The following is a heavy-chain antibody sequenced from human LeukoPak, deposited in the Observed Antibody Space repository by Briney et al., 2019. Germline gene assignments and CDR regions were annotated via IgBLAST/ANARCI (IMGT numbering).Heavy chain of an antibody. J-gene: IGHJ2*01. Sequence: SETLSLTCTVSGGSFSSYYWSWIRQPPGKGLEWIGYIYYSGSTNYNPSLKSRVTISVDTSKNQFSLKLSSVTAADTAVYYCARVSSSWYQDWYFDLWGRGTLVTVSS. CDR1: GGSFSSYY. D-gene: IGHD6-13*01. CDR2: IYYSGST. CDR3: ARVSSSWYQDWYFDL. V-gene: IGHV4-59*01.